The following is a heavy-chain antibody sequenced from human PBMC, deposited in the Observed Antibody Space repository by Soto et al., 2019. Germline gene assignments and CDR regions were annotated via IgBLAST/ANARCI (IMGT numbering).Heavy chain of an antibody. V-gene: IGHV6-1*01. CDR3: VRVYFLGMRTYNGMDV. D-gene: IGHD7-27*01. J-gene: IGHJ6*02. CDR2: TYYRSQWYN. CDR1: GDSVSSNSAA. Sequence: SQTLSLTCAISGDSVSSNSAAWNWIRQSPSRGLEWLGRTYYRSQWYNDYAVSVKRRITINPDTSKDQFSLQLNSVTPEDTAVYYCVRVYFLGMRTYNGMDVWGQGTTVTVSS.